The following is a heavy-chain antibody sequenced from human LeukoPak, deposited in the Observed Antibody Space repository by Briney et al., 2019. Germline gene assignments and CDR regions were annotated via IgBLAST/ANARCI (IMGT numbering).Heavy chain of an antibody. CDR3: TRDRSYYYGSGSYS. J-gene: IGHJ4*02. Sequence: GGSLRLSCAASGFTVSSNYMSWVRQAPGKGLEWVSVIYSGGSTYYADSVKGRFTISRDNSKNTLYLQMNSLRAEDTAVYYCTRDRSYYYGSGSYSWGQGTLVTVSS. D-gene: IGHD3-10*01. CDR1: GFTVSSNY. CDR2: IYSGGST. V-gene: IGHV3-53*01.